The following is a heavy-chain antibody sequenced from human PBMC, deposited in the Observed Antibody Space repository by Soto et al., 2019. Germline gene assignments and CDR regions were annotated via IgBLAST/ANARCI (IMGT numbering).Heavy chain of an antibody. CDR3: ARDLLTGYYGSGSYSYYYYGMDV. Sequence: QVQLVQSGAEVKKPGASVKVSCKASGYTFTSYAMHWVRQAPGQRLEWMGWINAGNGNTKYSQKFQGRVTITRDTSASTAYMELSSLRSEDTAVYYCARDLLTGYYGSGSYSYYYYGMDVW. V-gene: IGHV1-3*01. D-gene: IGHD3-10*01. CDR2: INAGNGNT. CDR1: GYTFTSYA. J-gene: IGHJ6*01.